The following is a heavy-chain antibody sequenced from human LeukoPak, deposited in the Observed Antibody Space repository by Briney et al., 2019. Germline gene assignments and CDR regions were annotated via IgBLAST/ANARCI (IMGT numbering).Heavy chain of an antibody. Sequence: GSLRLSCAASGFTVSSNYMSWVRQAPGKGLEWVSVIYSGGSTYYADSVKGRFTISRDNAKNSLYLQMNSLRDEDTAVYYCVRGDGWFGELLNFDNWGQGTLVTVSS. CDR1: GFTVSSNY. V-gene: IGHV3-53*01. CDR3: VRGDGWFGELLNFDN. J-gene: IGHJ4*02. CDR2: IYSGGST. D-gene: IGHD3-10*01.